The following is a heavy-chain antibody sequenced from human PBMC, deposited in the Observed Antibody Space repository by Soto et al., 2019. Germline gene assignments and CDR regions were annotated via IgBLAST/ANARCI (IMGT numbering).Heavy chain of an antibody. J-gene: IGHJ4*02. CDR3: ARDLGYSSGWYEVHFDY. D-gene: IGHD6-19*01. CDR1: GYTFTSYG. V-gene: IGHV1-18*01. CDR2: ISAYNGNT. Sequence: GASVKVSCKASGYTFTSYGIIWVRQAPGQGLEWMGWISAYNGNTNYAQKLQGRVTMTTDTSTSTAYMELRSLRSDDTAVYYCARDLGYSSGWYEVHFDYWGQGTLVTVSS.